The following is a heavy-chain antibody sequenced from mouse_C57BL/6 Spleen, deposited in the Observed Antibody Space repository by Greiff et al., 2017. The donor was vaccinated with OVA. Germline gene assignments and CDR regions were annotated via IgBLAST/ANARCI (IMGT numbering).Heavy chain of an antibody. J-gene: IGHJ2*01. CDR2: IYPSDSET. Sequence: QVQLQQPGAELVRPGSSVKLSCKASGYTFTSYWMDWVKQRPGQGLEWIGNIYPSDSETHYNQKFKDKATLTVDTSSSTAYMQLSSLTSEDSAVYYCARRYYGSSYGYFDYWGQGTTLTVSS. D-gene: IGHD1-1*01. V-gene: IGHV1-61*01. CDR1: GYTFTSYW. CDR3: ARRYYGSSYGYFDY.